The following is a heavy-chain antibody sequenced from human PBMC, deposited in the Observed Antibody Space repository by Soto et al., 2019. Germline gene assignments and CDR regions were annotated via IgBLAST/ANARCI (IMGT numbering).Heavy chain of an antibody. D-gene: IGHD6-13*01. CDR3: VREASHTSNWDFDH. V-gene: IGHV4-59*01. Sequence: PSETLSLTCTVSGDSMKDNYWAWIRQPPGKGLEYIGYVFHSGSTNYSPSLKSRVTISLDTSKKQFSLNLRSVTVADMAVYFCVREASHTSNWDFDHWGQGTLVTVSS. CDR2: VFHSGST. CDR1: GDSMKDNY. J-gene: IGHJ4*02.